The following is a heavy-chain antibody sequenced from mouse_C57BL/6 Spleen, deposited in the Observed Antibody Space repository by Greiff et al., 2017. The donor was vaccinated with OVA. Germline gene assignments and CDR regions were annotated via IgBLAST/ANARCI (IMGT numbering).Heavy chain of an antibody. J-gene: IGHJ3*01. V-gene: IGHV1-64*01. CDR1: GYTFTSYW. D-gene: IGHD2-4*01. CDR2: IHPNSGST. Sequence: QVQLQQPGAELVKPGASVKLSCKASGYTFTSYWMHWVKQRPGQGLEWIGMIHPNSGSTNYNEKFKSKATLTVDKSSSTAYMQLSSLTSEDSAVYYCDYDYDGAWFAYWGQGTLVTVSA. CDR3: DYDYDGAWFAY.